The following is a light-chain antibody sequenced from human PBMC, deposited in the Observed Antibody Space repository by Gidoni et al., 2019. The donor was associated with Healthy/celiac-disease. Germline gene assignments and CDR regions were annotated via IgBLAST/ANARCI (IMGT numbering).Light chain of an antibody. CDR1: QSVLYSSNNKNY. Sequence: DTVMTQSPASLAVSLGERATINCKSSQSVLYSSNNKNYLAWYQQKPGQPPTLLIYWASTRESGVPDRFSGSGSGTDFTLTVSSLQAEDVTVYYCQQYYSTPYSFGQGTKLEIK. J-gene: IGKJ2*03. CDR3: QQYYSTPYS. CDR2: WAS. V-gene: IGKV4-1*01.